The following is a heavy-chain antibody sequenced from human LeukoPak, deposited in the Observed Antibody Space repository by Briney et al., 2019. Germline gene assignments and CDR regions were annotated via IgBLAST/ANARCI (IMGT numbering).Heavy chain of an antibody. Sequence: GGSLRLSCAASGFTFSSYGMSWVRQAPGKGLEWVSAITGSGGSTYYADSVKGRFTISRDNSKNTLYLQMNSLRAEDTAVYYCAKDRGYCSSTSCPVDYWGQGTLVTVSS. CDR3: AKDRGYCSSTSCPVDY. D-gene: IGHD2-2*01. J-gene: IGHJ4*02. CDR2: ITGSGGST. V-gene: IGHV3-23*01. CDR1: GFTFSSYG.